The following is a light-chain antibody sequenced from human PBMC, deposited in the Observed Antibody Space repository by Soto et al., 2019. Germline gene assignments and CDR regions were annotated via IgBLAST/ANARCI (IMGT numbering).Light chain of an antibody. V-gene: IGKV3-20*01. CDR2: GAS. CDR1: QSISSSY. J-gene: IGKJ3*01. CDR3: QKYDSSLFT. Sequence: EIVLTQSPGTLSLSPGERATLSCRASQSISSSYLAWYQQKPGQAPRLLVYGASSRATGIPDSFSGSGSGTDLPLTISRLEPEYFAVYYFQKYDSSLFTFGPGTKVDIK.